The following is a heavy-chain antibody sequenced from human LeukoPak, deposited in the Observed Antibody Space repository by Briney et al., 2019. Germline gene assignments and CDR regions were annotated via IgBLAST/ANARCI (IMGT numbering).Heavy chain of an antibody. CDR1: AYTFTDYY. CDR3: AREQSWSFDL. J-gene: IGHJ2*01. Sequence: AASVKVSCTASAYTFTDYYIHWVRQAPGQGLEWMGRISPNRGGTNYAQEFQGRVTMTRDTSISTAYMELSRLTSDDTALYYCAREQSWSFDLWGRGTLVTVSS. CDR2: ISPNRGGT. V-gene: IGHV1-2*06.